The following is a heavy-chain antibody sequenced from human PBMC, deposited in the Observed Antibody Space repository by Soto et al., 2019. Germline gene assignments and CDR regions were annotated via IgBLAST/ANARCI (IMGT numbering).Heavy chain of an antibody. CDR2: IWYDGSNK. D-gene: IGHD3-16*01. CDR1: GFTFSSYG. V-gene: IGHV3-33*01. CDR3: ARDGIAPSFGRAV. J-gene: IGHJ6*02. Sequence: PGGSLRLSCAASGFTFSSYGMHWVRQAPGKGLEWVAVIWYDGSNKYYADSVKGRLTISRDNSKNTLYLQMNSLRAEDTAVYYWARDGIAPSFGRAVGGQGTTVTVSS.